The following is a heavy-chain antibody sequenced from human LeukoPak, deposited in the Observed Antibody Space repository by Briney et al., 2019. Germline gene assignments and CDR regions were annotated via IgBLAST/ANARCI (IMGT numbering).Heavy chain of an antibody. CDR1: GGTLSNYA. CDR3: ATGGIIAAAHNWFDP. CDR2: IIPIFGTA. V-gene: IGHV1-69*13. Sequence: ASVKVSCTASGGTLSNYAISWVRQAPGQGLEWMGGIIPIFGTANYAQKFQGRVTITADESTSTAYMELSSLRSEDTAVYYCATGGIIAAAHNWFDPWGQGTLVTVSS. J-gene: IGHJ5*02. D-gene: IGHD6-13*01.